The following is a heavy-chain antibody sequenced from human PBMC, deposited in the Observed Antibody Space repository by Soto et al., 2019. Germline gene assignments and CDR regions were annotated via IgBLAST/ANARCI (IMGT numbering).Heavy chain of an antibody. J-gene: IGHJ6*02. CDR2: IYYSGST. V-gene: IGHV4-31*03. CDR3: ARDIRYGDYESYGMDV. CDR1: GGSISSGGYY. Sequence: QVQLQESGPGLVKPSQTLSLTCTVSGGSISSGGYYWSWIRQHPGKGLEWIGYIYYSGSTYYNPSLKSRVTISVDTSKNQFSLKLSSVTAADTAVYYCARDIRYGDYESYGMDVWGQGTTVTVSS. D-gene: IGHD4-17*01.